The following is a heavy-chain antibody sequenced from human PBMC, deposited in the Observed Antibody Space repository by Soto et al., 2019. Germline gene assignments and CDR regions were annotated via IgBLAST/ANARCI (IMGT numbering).Heavy chain of an antibody. CDR1: GFSLSTSGVG. D-gene: IGHD6-19*01. Sequence: KESGPTLVKPTQTLTLTCTFSGFSLSTSGVGVGWIRQPPGKDLEWLALIYWNDDKRYRPSLKSRLTITKDTSKNQVVLKMNNLDPVDTATYYCAVAGTAGWFDPWGQGTLVTVSS. CDR3: AVAGTAGWFDP. CDR2: IYWNDDK. V-gene: IGHV2-5*01. J-gene: IGHJ5*02.